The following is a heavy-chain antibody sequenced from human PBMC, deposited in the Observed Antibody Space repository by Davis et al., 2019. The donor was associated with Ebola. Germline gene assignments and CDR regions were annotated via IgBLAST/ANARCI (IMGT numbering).Heavy chain of an antibody. V-gene: IGHV4-4*02. CDR2: IYHSGTA. D-gene: IGHD6-19*01. Sequence: MPSETLSLTCGVSGGSISSNNWWSWVRQPPGKGLEWIWEIYHSGTASYNPSLMSRVTISVDRSKNQFSLKLSSVTAADTAVYYCARGFYTTGWYYLDYWGQGTLVTVSS. J-gene: IGHJ4*01. CDR1: GGSISSNNW. CDR3: ARGFYTTGWYYLDY.